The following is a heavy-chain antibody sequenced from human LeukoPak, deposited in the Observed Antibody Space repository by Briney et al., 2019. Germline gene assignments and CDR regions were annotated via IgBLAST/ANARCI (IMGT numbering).Heavy chain of an antibody. CDR2: INHSGST. CDR3: ARRARFTHSGYNY. Sequence: SETLSLTCAVYGGSFSGYYWSWLRQPPGKGLEWIGEINHSGSTNYNPSLKSRVTISVDTSKNQFSLKLSSVTAADTAVYYCARRARFTHSGYNYWGQGTLVTVSS. J-gene: IGHJ4*02. CDR1: GGSFSGYY. D-gene: IGHD5-12*01. V-gene: IGHV4-34*01.